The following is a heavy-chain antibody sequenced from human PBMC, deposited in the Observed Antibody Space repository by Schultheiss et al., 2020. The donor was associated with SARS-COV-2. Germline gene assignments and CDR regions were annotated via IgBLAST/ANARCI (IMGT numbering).Heavy chain of an antibody. Sequence: GGSLRLSCTASGFTFDDYGMSWVRQAPGKGLEWVSGINWNGGSTGYADSVKGRFTISRDNAKNSLYLQMNSLRAEDTAVYYCARWGNGDLKNWGQGTMVTVSS. D-gene: IGHD3-10*01. CDR3: ARWGNGDLKN. V-gene: IGHV3-20*04. CDR2: INWNGGST. J-gene: IGHJ3*01. CDR1: GFTFDDYG.